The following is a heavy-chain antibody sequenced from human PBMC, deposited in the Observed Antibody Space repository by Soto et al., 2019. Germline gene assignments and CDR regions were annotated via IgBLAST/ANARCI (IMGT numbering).Heavy chain of an antibody. CDR2: INPSGGST. D-gene: IGHD3-10*01. V-gene: IGHV1-46*03. J-gene: IGHJ6*02. Sequence: QVQLVQSGAEVKKPGASVKVSCKASGYTFTSYYMHWVRQAPGQGLEWMGIINPSGGSTSYAQKFQGRVTMTRDTSTSTVYMELSSLRSEDTAVYYCARSPRFGETPYYYYGMDVWGQGTTAAVSS. CDR1: GYTFTSYY. CDR3: ARSPRFGETPYYYYGMDV.